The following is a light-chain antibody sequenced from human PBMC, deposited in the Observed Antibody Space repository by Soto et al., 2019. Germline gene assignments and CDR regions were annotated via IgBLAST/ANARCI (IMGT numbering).Light chain of an antibody. CDR3: QQYNKWPYT. CDR1: QHVSSN. V-gene: IGKV3-15*01. CDR2: RAS. J-gene: IGKJ2*01. Sequence: EIVMTQSPATLSVSPGGSATLSCRASQHVSSNLAWYRQKPGQALTLLIYRASTRATGIPATFSGSGSGTEFTLTISSLQSEDFAVYYCQQYNKWPYTFGQGTKLEI.